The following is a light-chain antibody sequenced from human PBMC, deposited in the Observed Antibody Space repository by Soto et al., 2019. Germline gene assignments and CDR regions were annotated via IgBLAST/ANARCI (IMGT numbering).Light chain of an antibody. CDR2: EVS. CDR1: SSDVGNYNY. V-gene: IGLV2-14*01. J-gene: IGLJ3*02. Sequence: QSALIQPRSVSGSPGQSVTISCTGTSSDVGNYNYVSWYQQHPGKAPKLMIYEVSNRPSGVSNRFSGSKSANTASLTISGLQAEDEADYYCSSYTSSSTLVFGGGTKVTVL. CDR3: SSYTSSSTLV.